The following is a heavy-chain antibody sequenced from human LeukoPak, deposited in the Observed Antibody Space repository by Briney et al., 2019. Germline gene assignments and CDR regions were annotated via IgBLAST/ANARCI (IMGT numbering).Heavy chain of an antibody. CDR2: IIPIFGTA. CDR3: ARDPTDDSSGYLEDI. Sequence: GASVKVSCKASGGTFSSYAISWVRQAPGQGLEWMEGIIPIFGTANYAQKFQGRVTITADESTSTAYMELSSLRSEDTAVYYCARDPTDDSSGYLEDIWGQGTMVTVSS. CDR1: GGTFSSYA. J-gene: IGHJ3*02. D-gene: IGHD3-22*01. V-gene: IGHV1-69*13.